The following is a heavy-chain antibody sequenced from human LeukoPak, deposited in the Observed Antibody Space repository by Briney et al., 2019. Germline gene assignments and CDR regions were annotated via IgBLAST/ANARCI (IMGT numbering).Heavy chain of an antibody. J-gene: IGHJ6*03. Sequence: PGGTLGLSCAASVFTFSNTWMRWVPEAPGKGWEWVGRNQSKTCRRITNYAAAGKGRVQISRDDSKNTLYLQMNSLKTEDTAVYYCTTESYYDFWSGYYFGLGYYMDVWGKGTTVTVSS. CDR2: NQSKTCRRIT. V-gene: IGHV3-15*01. CDR1: VFTFSNTW. D-gene: IGHD3-3*01. CDR3: TTESYYDFWSGYYFGLGYYMDV.